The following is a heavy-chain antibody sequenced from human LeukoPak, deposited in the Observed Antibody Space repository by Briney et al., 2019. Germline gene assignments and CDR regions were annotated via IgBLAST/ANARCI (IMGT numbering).Heavy chain of an antibody. V-gene: IGHV1-18*01. D-gene: IGHD6-6*01. Sequence: DSVKVSCKASGYTFTSYGISWVRQAPGQGLEWMGWISAYNGNTNHAQKVQGRVTMTTDTSTSTAHMELRSLRSDDTAVYYCARDSAYSSSSGQTDYWGQGTLVTVSS. CDR2: ISAYNGNT. J-gene: IGHJ4*02. CDR1: GYTFTSYG. CDR3: ARDSAYSSSSGQTDY.